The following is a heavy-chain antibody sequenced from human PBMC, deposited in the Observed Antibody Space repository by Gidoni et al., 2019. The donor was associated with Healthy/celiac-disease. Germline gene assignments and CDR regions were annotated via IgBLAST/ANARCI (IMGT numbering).Heavy chain of an antibody. D-gene: IGHD3-10*01. CDR3: AREVYGSTLVLPDY. J-gene: IGHJ4*02. CDR1: GYTFTSYG. V-gene: IGHV1-18*04. Sequence: VKVSCKASGYTFTSYGISWVRQAPGQGLELMGWISAYHGNTNYAQKLQGRVTMTTDTSTSTAYMELRSLRSDDTAVYYCAREVYGSTLVLPDYWGQGTLVTVSS. CDR2: ISAYHGNT.